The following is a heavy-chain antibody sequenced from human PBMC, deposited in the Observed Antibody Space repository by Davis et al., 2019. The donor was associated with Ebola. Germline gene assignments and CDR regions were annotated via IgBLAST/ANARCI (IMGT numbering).Heavy chain of an antibody. J-gene: IGHJ4*02. V-gene: IGHV3-11*01. CDR1: GFTFSDYY. CDR2: ISSSGSTI. Sequence: GESLKISCAASGFTFSDYYMSWIRQAPGKGLEWVSYISSSGSTIYYADSVKGRFTISRDNSKNTLNLQMNSLRVEDTAVYYCARYNSGWDFDYWGQGTLITVAS. CDR3: ARYNSGWDFDY. D-gene: IGHD6-19*01.